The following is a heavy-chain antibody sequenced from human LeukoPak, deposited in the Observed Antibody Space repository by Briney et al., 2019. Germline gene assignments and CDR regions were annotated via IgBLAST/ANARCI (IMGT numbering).Heavy chain of an antibody. CDR2: ISSSSSYI. CDR1: GFTFSSYS. V-gene: IGHV3-21*01. CDR3: AREEAARPPALGY. Sequence: GSLRLSCAASGFTFSSYSMNWVRQAPGKGLEWVSSISSSSSYIYYADSVKGRFTISRDNAKNSLYLQMNSLRAEDTAVYYCAREEAARPPALGYWGQGTLVTVSS. J-gene: IGHJ4*02. D-gene: IGHD6-6*01.